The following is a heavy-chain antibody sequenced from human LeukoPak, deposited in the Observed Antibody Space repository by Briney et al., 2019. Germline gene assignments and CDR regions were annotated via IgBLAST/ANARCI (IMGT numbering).Heavy chain of an antibody. J-gene: IGHJ4*02. CDR1: GFTFSDYY. Sequence: NPGGSLRLSCAASGFTFSDYYMSWIRQAPGKGLEWISYISSGSSTTYYADSVKGRFTISRDNTKDSLYLQMNSLRAEDTAVYYCARGGVTPGYWGQGTLVIVSS. D-gene: IGHD3-10*01. V-gene: IGHV3-11*01. CDR2: ISSGSSTT. CDR3: ARGGVTPGY.